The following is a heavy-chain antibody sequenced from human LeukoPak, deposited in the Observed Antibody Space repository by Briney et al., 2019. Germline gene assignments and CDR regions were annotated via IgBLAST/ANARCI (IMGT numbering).Heavy chain of an antibody. V-gene: IGHV3-15*01. Sequence: GGSLRLSCAASGFTFSNAWMSWVRQAPGKGLEWVGRIKSKTDGGTTDCAAPVKGRFTISRDDSKNTLYLQMNSLKTEDTAVYYCTSTYYYDSSGYYFGYWGQGTLVTVSS. J-gene: IGHJ4*02. CDR1: GFTFSNAW. D-gene: IGHD3-22*01. CDR2: IKSKTDGGTT. CDR3: TSTYYYDSSGYYFGY.